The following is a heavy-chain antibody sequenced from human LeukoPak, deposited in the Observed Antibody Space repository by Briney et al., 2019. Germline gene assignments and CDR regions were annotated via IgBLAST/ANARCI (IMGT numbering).Heavy chain of an antibody. D-gene: IGHD1-26*01. CDR2: IYYSGST. V-gene: IGHV4-59*01. J-gene: IGHJ4*02. CDR3: ARERVGYFDY. CDR1: GGSISSYY. Sequence: KSSETLSLTCTVSGGSISSYYWSWIRQPPGKGLEWIGYIYYSGSTNYNPSLKSRVTISVDTSKNQFSLKLSSVTAAGTAVYYCARERVGYFDYWGQGTLVTVTS.